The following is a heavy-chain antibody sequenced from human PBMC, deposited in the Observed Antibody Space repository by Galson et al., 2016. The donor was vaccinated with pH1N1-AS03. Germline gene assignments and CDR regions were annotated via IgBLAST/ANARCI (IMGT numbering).Heavy chain of an antibody. CDR3: ARLMFRGRQNSGNAFDI. V-gene: IGHV5-10-1*01. CDR2: IDPSDSYT. Sequence: QSGAEVKKPGESLRISCQGSGYSFPSYWINWVRQMHGKGLEWVGRIDPSDSYTNYSPSFQGHVTFSTDKSISTAYLQWNSLKASDTAMYYCARLMFRGRQNSGNAFDIWGQGTMVTVSS. J-gene: IGHJ3*02. D-gene: IGHD3-10*01. CDR1: GYSFPSYW.